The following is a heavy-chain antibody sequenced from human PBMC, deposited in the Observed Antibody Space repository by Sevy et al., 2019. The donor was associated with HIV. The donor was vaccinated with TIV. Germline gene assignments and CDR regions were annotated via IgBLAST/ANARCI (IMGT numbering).Heavy chain of an antibody. CDR3: ARAQDYYDSSGAYYFDY. J-gene: IGHJ4*02. D-gene: IGHD3-22*01. V-gene: IGHV3-48*03. Sequence: GGSLRISCAASGFTFSIYEMNWVRQAPGKGLEWVSYITSSGSTIYYADSVKGRFTISRDNAKNSLYLQMNSLRAEDTAIYYCARAQDYYDSSGAYYFDYWGQGALVTVSS. CDR2: ITSSGSTI. CDR1: GFTFSIYE.